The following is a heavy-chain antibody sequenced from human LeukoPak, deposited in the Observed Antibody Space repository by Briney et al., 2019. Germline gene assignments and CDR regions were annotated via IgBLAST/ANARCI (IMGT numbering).Heavy chain of an antibody. Sequence: SGGSLRLSCAASGFTFSSYSMNWVRQAPGKGLEWVANIKQDGSEKYYVGSVKGRFTISRDNAKNSLYLQMDSLRAEDTAVYHCARDGPYSTSATHPPWGQGTLVTVSS. CDR1: GFTFSSYS. D-gene: IGHD6-6*01. CDR3: ARDGPYSTSATHPP. CDR2: IKQDGSEK. V-gene: IGHV3-7*03. J-gene: IGHJ5*02.